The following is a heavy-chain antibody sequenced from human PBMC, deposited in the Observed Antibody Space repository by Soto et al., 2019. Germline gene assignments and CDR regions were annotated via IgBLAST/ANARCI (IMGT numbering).Heavy chain of an antibody. Sequence: SETLSLTCTVSGGSISSYYWSWIRQPPGKGLEWIGYIYYSGSTNYNPSLKSRVTISVDTSKNQFSLKLSSVTAADTAVYYCARAWSGPPYYYYMDAWGNGTTVTVS. CDR3: ARAWSGPPYYYYMDA. D-gene: IGHD3-3*01. J-gene: IGHJ6*03. CDR2: IYYSGST. V-gene: IGHV4-59*01. CDR1: GGSISSYY.